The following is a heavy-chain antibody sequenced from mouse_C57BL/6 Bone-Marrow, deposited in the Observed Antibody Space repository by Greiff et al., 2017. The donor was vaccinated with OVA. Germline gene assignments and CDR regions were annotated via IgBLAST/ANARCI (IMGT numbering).Heavy chain of an antibody. Sequence: EVQLVESGGGLVKPGGSLKLSCAASGFTFSSYAMSWVRQTPEKRLEWVATISDGGSYTYYPDNVKGRFTISRDNAKNNLYLQLSHLKSEDTAMYYCARGGGYHPFDYWGQGTTLTVSS. CDR3: ARGGGYHPFDY. J-gene: IGHJ2*01. CDR2: ISDGGSYT. V-gene: IGHV5-4*01. D-gene: IGHD2-2*01. CDR1: GFTFSSYA.